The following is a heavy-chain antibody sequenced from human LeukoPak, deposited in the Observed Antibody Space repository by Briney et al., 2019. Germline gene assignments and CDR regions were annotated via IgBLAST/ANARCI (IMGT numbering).Heavy chain of an antibody. CDR3: ARAPAREYQLLLGY. CDR1: GFTFSSYS. CDR2: ISGSSSYI. J-gene: IGHJ4*02. Sequence: GGSLRLSCVASGFTFSSYSMNWVCQAPGKGLEWVSSISGSSSYIYYADSVKGRFTISRDNAKNSLYLQMNSLRAEDTAVFYCARAPAREYQLLLGYWGQGTLVTVSS. D-gene: IGHD2-2*01. V-gene: IGHV3-21*01.